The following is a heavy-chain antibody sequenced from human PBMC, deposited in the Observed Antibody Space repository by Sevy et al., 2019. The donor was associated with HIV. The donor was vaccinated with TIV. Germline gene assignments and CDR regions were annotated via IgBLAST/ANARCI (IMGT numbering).Heavy chain of an antibody. V-gene: IGHV3-23*01. CDR2: ISGSGGST. J-gene: IGHJ3*02. D-gene: IGHD3-22*01. CDR1: GFTFSSYA. Sequence: GGSLRLSCAASGFTFSSYAMSWVRQAPGKGLEWVSAISGSGGSTYYADSVKGRFTISRDNSKNTLYLQMNSLRAEDTAVYYCAKDLGRSWTSLSYYDSSGYNDAFDIWGQGTMVTVSS. CDR3: AKDLGRSWTSLSYYDSSGYNDAFDI.